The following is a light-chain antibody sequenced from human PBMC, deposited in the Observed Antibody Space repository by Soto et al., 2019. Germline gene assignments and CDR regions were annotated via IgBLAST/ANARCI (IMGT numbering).Light chain of an antibody. J-gene: IGKJ1*01. Sequence: EIVLTQSPGTLSLSPGERATLSCRASQSVSSSFLAWYQQKPGQAPRLLIYGASSRATGIPDRFSGSGSGTEFTLIISGLQSEDFAVYYCQYYNTFSGTFGQGTKVDIK. CDR3: QYYNTFSGT. CDR1: QSVSSSF. V-gene: IGKV3-20*01. CDR2: GAS.